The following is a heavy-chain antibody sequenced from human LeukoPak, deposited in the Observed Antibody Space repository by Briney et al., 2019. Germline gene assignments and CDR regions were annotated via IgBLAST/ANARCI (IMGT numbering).Heavy chain of an antibody. CDR2: ISSSSSYI. CDR1: GFTFSSYS. J-gene: IGHJ4*02. D-gene: IGHD5-18*01. Sequence: GGSLRLSCAASGFTFSSYSMNWVRQAPGKGLEWVSSISSSSSYIYYADSVKGRFTISRDNAKNSLYLQMNSLRAEDTAVCYCASGIQLWLSDYWGQGTLVTVSS. V-gene: IGHV3-21*01. CDR3: ASGIQLWLSDY.